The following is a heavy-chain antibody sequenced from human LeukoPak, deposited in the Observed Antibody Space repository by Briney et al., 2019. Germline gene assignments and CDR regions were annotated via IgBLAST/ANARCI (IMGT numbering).Heavy chain of an antibody. V-gene: IGHV3-23*01. D-gene: IGHD6-19*01. CDR3: GRRGDASSGWGDHDY. Sequence: GGSLRLSCAASGFTFNRNATSWVRQAPGKGLEWVSTIGGSGDKTFYADSVKGRFTISRDNSKNMLHLQMSSLTGEDTALYYCGRRGDASSGWGDHDYWGQGALVTVSS. CDR1: GFTFNRNA. CDR2: IGGSGDKT. J-gene: IGHJ4*02.